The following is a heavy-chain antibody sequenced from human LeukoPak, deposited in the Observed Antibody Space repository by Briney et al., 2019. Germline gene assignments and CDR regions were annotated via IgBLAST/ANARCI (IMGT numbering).Heavy chain of an antibody. J-gene: IGHJ4*02. CDR1: GFTVSSSY. CDR2: IYSGGST. CDR3: ATRNSVAGHDY. D-gene: IGHD6-19*01. Sequence: GGSLRLSCAASGFTVSSSYMSWVRQAPGKGLEWVSVIYSGGSTYDVDSVKGRFTTSRDNSRNTVYLQMNSLRVEDTAVYYCATRNSVAGHDYWGQGTLVTVSS. V-gene: IGHV3-53*01.